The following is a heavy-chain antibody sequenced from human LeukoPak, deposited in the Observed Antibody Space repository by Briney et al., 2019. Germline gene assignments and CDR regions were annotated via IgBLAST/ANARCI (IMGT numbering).Heavy chain of an antibody. D-gene: IGHD3-9*01. Sequence: GGSLRLSCAASGFIFDEYAMYWVRQAPGKGLEWVSGISWNSRIIDYADSVKGRFTISRDNAKRALYLQMNTLTTEDTAFYYCARLTGAASGTYYFDFWGQGTLVTVSS. J-gene: IGHJ4*02. V-gene: IGHV3-9*01. CDR2: ISWNSRII. CDR1: GFIFDEYA. CDR3: ARLTGAASGTYYFDF.